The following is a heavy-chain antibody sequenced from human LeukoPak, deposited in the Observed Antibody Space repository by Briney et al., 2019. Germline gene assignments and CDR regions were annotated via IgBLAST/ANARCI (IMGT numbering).Heavy chain of an antibody. CDR3: ATWRTAKTGFDY. Sequence: PSETLSLTCTVSGGSLSNNNYYWAWIRQPPGKGLECIGSIYYSGSPYYIPSLKSRVTISVDTSKNQFSLRLSSVTAADTAVYYCATWRTAKTGFDYWGQGTLVTVSS. D-gene: IGHD1-1*01. CDR1: GGSLSNNNYY. J-gene: IGHJ4*02. CDR2: IYYSGSP. V-gene: IGHV4-39*01.